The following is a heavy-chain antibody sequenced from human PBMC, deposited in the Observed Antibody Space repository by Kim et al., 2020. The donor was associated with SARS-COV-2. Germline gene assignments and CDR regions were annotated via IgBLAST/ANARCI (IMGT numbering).Heavy chain of an antibody. V-gene: IGHV3-33*06. Sequence: VRGRFTISRDNSRDTLYLQMGSLRVEDTAIYYCAKGPLNRYGIGGTCHPDYWGQGTLVTVSS. D-gene: IGHD2-15*01. CDR3: AKGPLNRYGIGGTCHPDY. J-gene: IGHJ4*02.